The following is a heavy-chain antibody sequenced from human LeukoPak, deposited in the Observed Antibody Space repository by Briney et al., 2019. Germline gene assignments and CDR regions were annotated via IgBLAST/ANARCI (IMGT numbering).Heavy chain of an antibody. CDR2: IYPGDSDT. CDR1: GYSFTSYW. CDR3: ARLISGLAVAGTIEGRLGGYYYYMDV. V-gene: IGHV5-51*01. Sequence: PGESLKISCKGSGYSFTSYWIGWVRQMPGKGLEWTGIIYPGDSDTRYSPSFQGQVTISADKSISTAYLQWSSLKASDTAMYYCARLISGLAVAGTIEGRLGGYYYYMDVWGKGTTVTVSS. D-gene: IGHD6-19*01. J-gene: IGHJ6*03.